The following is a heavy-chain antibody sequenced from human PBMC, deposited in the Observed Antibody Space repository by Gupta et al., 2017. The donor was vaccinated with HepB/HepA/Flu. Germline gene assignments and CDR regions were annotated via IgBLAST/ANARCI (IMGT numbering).Heavy chain of an antibody. Sequence: QVQLQESGPGLVKPSETLSLTCTVSGGSISVEYWSWIRQAAGKGLECIGRIHSSATTVYNPSLKSRVTMSLDTAKNQFSLTLRSVPAADTAVYYCARWEKYRRVFDPWGQGTLVTVSS. J-gene: IGHJ5*02. D-gene: IGHD1-26*01. V-gene: IGHV4-4*07. CDR3: ARWEKYRRVFDP. CDR1: GGSISVEY. CDR2: IHSSATT.